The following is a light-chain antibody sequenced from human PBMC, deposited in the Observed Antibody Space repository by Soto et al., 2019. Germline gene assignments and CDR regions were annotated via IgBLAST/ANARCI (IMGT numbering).Light chain of an antibody. J-gene: IGLJ2*01. V-gene: IGLV2-8*01. CDR3: SSFAGSNNGL. Sequence: QSALTQPPSASGSPGQSVTISCTGTNSDVGGYDFVSWYQQHPGKAPKLMIYDVNKRPSGVPDRVSGSKSGNTVSLTVSGVQAEDEASYYCSSFAGSNNGLLGGGTQLTVL. CDR1: NSDVGGYDF. CDR2: DVN.